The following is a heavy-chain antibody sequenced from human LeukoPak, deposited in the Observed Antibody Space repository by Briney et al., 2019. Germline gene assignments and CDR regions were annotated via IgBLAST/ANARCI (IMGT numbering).Heavy chain of an antibody. Sequence: GGSLRLSCVASGFTFSSRDWMTWVRQAPGKGLEWVANIKQDGSEKNYVDSVKGRFTISRDNAKNSVDLQMNSLRVEDTAVYYCARPTLRRRYDSSGYYYVDYWGQGTLVTVSS. D-gene: IGHD3-22*01. V-gene: IGHV3-7*01. CDR3: ARPTLRRRYDSSGYYYVDY. CDR2: IKQDGSEK. J-gene: IGHJ4*02. CDR1: GFTFSSRDW.